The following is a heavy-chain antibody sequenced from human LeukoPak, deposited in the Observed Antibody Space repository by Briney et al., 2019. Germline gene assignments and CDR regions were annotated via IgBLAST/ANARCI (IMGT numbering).Heavy chain of an antibody. CDR2: IYYSGST. D-gene: IGHD4-23*01. J-gene: IGHJ5*02. CDR1: GGSISSYY. Sequence: SETLSLTCTVSGGSISSYYWSWIRQPPGKGLEWIGYIYYSGSTNYNPSLKSRVTISVDTSKNQFSLKLSSVTAADTAVYYCAREGGNSPGGWFDPWGQGTLVTVSS. V-gene: IGHV4-59*01. CDR3: AREGGNSPGGWFDP.